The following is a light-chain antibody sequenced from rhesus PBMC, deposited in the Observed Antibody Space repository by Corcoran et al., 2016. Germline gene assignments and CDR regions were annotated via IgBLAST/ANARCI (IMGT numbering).Light chain of an antibody. J-gene: IGKJ4*01. V-gene: IGKV1-28*02. CDR1: PGISIY. CDR3: LQNNSYPLT. Sequence: DIQMTQSPSSLSASVGDTVTITCRASPGISIYLNWFQQKPGKAPKPLMYDASSLESGVPSRFSGSGSGTAFTSTISSLQPDELAAYYCLQNNSYPLTFGGGTKVEIK. CDR2: DAS.